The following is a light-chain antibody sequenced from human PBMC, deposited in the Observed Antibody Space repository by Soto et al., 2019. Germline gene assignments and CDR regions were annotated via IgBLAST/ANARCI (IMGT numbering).Light chain of an antibody. CDR1: QAISNY. J-gene: IGKJ4*01. CDR3: QKYNSAPLT. Sequence: DIQMTQSPSSLSASVGDRVTITCRASQAISNYLAWYQQKPGKVPKLLVYAASTLQSGVPSRFSGSGSGTDLTLTISSLQPEDVATYYCQKYNSAPLTFGGGTKVEIK. V-gene: IGKV1-27*01. CDR2: AAS.